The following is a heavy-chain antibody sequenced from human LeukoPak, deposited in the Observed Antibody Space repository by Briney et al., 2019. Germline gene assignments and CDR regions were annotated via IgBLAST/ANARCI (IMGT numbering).Heavy chain of an antibody. D-gene: IGHD2-2*01. CDR1: GYTFTGYY. V-gene: IGHV1-2*02. Sequence: ASVKVSCKASGYTFTGYYMHWLRQAPGQGLEWMGWINPNSGGTNYAQKFQGRVTMTRDTSTSTVYMELSSLRSEDTAVYYCARVKDCSSTSCYATGDAFDIWGQGTMVTVSS. J-gene: IGHJ3*02. CDR3: ARVKDCSSTSCYATGDAFDI. CDR2: INPNSGGT.